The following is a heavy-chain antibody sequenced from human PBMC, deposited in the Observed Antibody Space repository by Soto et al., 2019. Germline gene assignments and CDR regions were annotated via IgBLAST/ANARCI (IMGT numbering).Heavy chain of an antibody. V-gene: IGHV3-7*01. D-gene: IGHD1-7*01. CDR2: IKQDGSEK. CDR1: GFTFSSYW. CDR3: ARRNWNYDQSAFGYYYYMDV. Sequence: GGSLRLSCAASGFTFSSYWMSWVRQAPGKGLEWVANIKQDGSEKYYVDSVKGRFTISRDNAKNSLYLQMNSLRAEDTAVYYCARRNWNYDQSAFGYYYYMDVWGKGTTVTVSS. J-gene: IGHJ6*03.